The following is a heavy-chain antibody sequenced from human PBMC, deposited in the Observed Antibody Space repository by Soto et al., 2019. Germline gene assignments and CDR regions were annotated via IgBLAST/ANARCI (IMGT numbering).Heavy chain of an antibody. D-gene: IGHD2-21*02. Sequence: PGGSLRLSCAASGFTFSSYGMHWVRQAPGKGLEWVAVIWYDGSNKYYADSVKGRFTISRDNSKNTLYLQMNSLRAEDTAVYYCARDREVTPATYWYIDLWGRGTLVNVSS. CDR1: GFTFSSYG. J-gene: IGHJ2*01. V-gene: IGHV3-33*01. CDR2: IWYDGSNK. CDR3: ARDREVTPATYWYIDL.